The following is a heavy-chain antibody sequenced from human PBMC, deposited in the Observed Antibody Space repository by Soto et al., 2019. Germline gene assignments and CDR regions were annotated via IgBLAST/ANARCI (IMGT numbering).Heavy chain of an antibody. Sequence: QVQLQQWGAGLLKPSETLSLTCAVYGGSFSGYYWSWIRQPPGKGLEWIGEINHSGSTNYNPSLKSRVTISVDTSKNQFSRKLSSVTAADTAVYYCARGMKKPRWYFDLWGRGTLVTVSS. J-gene: IGHJ2*01. CDR1: GGSFSGYY. V-gene: IGHV4-34*01. CDR3: ARGMKKPRWYFDL. CDR2: INHSGST.